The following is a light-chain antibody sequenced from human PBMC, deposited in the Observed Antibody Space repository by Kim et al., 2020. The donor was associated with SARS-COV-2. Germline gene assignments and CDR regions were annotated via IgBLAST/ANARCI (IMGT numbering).Light chain of an antibody. CDR1: NIGSKS. CDR3: QVWDSSSDPS. J-gene: IGLJ1*01. Sequence: SYELTQPPSVSVAPGKTARITCGGNNIGSKSVHWYQQKPGQAPVLVIYYDSDRPSGIPERFSGSNSGNTATLTISRVEAGDEADYYCQVWDSSSDPSFGT. CDR2: YDS. V-gene: IGLV3-21*04.